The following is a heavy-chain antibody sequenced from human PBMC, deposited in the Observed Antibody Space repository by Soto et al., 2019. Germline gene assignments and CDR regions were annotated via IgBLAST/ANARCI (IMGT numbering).Heavy chain of an antibody. CDR1: GYTFTSYG. D-gene: IGHD2-2*01. V-gene: IGHV1-18*01. CDR2: ISAYNGNT. Sequence: QVQLVQSGAEVKKPGASVKVSCKASGYTFTSYGISWVRQAPGQGLEWMGWISAYNGNTNYAQRLQGRVTMTTDASTSTAYMELRSLRSDDTAVYYGARGPAARDYYYYGMDVWGQGTTVTVSS. J-gene: IGHJ6*02. CDR3: ARGPAARDYYYYGMDV.